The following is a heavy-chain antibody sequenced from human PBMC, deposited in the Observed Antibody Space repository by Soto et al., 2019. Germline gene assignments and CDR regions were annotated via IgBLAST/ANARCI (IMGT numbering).Heavy chain of an antibody. CDR2: INHSGST. CDR3: ASHPYGDYVYFDL. D-gene: IGHD4-17*01. CDR1: GGSFSDYY. V-gene: IGHV4-34*01. Sequence: QVQLQQWGAGLLKPSGTLSLTCAVYGGSFSDYYWNWIRQPPGKGLEWIGKINHSGSTNYNPSLKSRVTISIDTSKNQFSLRLSSVTAADPAVYYCASHPYGDYVYFDLWGRGTLVTVSS. J-gene: IGHJ2*01.